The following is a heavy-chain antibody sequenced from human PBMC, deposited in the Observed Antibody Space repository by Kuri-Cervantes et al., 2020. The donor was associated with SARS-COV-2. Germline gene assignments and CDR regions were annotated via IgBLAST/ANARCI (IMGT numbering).Heavy chain of an antibody. V-gene: IGHV1-69*08. CDR2: INLMFDSA. D-gene: IGHD2-2*01. CDR1: GGTFISSS. CDR3: ARVHCISVSCFSAYPLDV. J-gene: IGHJ6*02. Sequence: SVKVSCKASGGTFISSSITWVRQAPGQGLGWMGRINLMFDSANYAQKVQGRVTITADKSTRTTYMELSSLTSEDTAVYYCARVHCISVSCFSAYPLDVWGQGTTVTVSS.